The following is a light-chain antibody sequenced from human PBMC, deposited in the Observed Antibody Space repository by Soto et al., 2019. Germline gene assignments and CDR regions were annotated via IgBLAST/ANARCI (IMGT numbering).Light chain of an antibody. J-gene: IGLJ1*01. V-gene: IGLV2-14*01. Sequence: QSVLTQPASVSGSPGQSITISCTGTSSDVGGYNYVSWYQQYPGKAPKLMIYEVSNRPSGVSNRFSGSKSGNTASLTISGLQAEDEADYYCSSYTSSTLYVFGTGTKVT. CDR1: SSDVGGYNY. CDR3: SSYTSSTLYV. CDR2: EVS.